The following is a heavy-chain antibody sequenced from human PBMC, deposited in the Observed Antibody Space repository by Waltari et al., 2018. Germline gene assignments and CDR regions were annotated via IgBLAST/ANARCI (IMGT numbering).Heavy chain of an antibody. CDR1: GFTFSSYS. D-gene: IGHD2-21*01. CDR2: ISSSSSYI. CDR3: ARGYRVVIAIGWYFDL. Sequence: EVQLVESGGGLVKPGGSLRLSCAASGFTFSSYSMNWVRQAPGKGLEWVSSISSSSSYIYYAESVKGRFTISRDNAKNSLYLQMNSLRAEDTAVYYCARGYRVVIAIGWYFDLWGRGTLVTVSS. J-gene: IGHJ2*01. V-gene: IGHV3-21*01.